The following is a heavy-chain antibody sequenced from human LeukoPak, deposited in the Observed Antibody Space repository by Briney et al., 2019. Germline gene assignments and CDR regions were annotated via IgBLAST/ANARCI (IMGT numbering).Heavy chain of an antibody. CDR2: ISSRSFTT. V-gene: IGHV3-48*02. J-gene: IGHJ3*02. Sequence: GGSLRLSCAASGFTFSAYSMNWVRQAPGKGLDWVSYISSRSFTTYYADSVKGRFTISRDNAKNSLYLEMNSLRDEDTAVYYCARSVIAVAGYDAFDIWGQGTVVTVSS. CDR3: ARSVIAVAGYDAFDI. CDR1: GFTFSAYS. D-gene: IGHD6-19*01.